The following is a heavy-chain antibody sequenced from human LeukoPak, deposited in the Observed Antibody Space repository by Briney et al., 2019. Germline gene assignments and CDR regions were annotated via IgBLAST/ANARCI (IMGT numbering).Heavy chain of an antibody. CDR1: GFTFGDHT. CDR2: VRTNSYGGTT. D-gene: IGHD3-10*01. Sequence: PGGSLRLSCAASGFTFGDHTLNWVSQAPGKGLECVGFVRTNSYGGTTDYAASVKGRFTISRDESKSVAYLHMNSLRTDDTAMYYCSRGSSYINYFHFWGQGTLVTVSS. CDR3: SRGSSYINYFHF. J-gene: IGHJ4*02. V-gene: IGHV3-49*04.